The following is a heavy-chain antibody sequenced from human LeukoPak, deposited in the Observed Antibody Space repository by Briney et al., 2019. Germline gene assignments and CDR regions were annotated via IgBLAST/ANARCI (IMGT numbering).Heavy chain of an antibody. CDR2: IYYSGST. V-gene: IGHV4-59*08. Sequence: SETLSITCTVSGGSISRYYWSWIRQPPGKGLEWIGFIYYSGSTNYNPSLKSRLTISVDTSKSQFSLRLSSVTAADTAVYYCTAASGSYWYFDLWGRGTLVTVSS. J-gene: IGHJ2*01. CDR3: TAASGSYWYFDL. CDR1: GGSISRYY. D-gene: IGHD6-13*01.